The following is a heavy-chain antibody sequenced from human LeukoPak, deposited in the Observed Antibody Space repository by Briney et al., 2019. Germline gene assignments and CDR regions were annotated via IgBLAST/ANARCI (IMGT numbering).Heavy chain of an antibody. CDR2: ISAYNGNT. CDR1: GYTFTGYY. Sequence: ASVKVSCKASGYTFTGYYIHWVRQAPGQGLEWMGWISAYNGNTNYAQKLQGRVTMTTDTSTSTAYMELRSLRSDDTAVYYCARESTSSSWYGYYYYYMDVWGKGTTVTVSS. J-gene: IGHJ6*03. D-gene: IGHD6-13*01. V-gene: IGHV1-18*04. CDR3: ARESTSSSWYGYYYYYMDV.